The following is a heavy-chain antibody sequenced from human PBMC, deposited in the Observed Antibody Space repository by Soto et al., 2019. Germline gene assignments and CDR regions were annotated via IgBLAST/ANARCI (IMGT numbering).Heavy chain of an antibody. D-gene: IGHD2-2*01. J-gene: IGHJ6*02. CDR3: AKHLGYCSSTSCSALGYYYYGMDV. CDR1: GFTFSSYA. Sequence: GGSLRLSCAASGFTFSSYAMSWVRQAPGKGLEWVSAISGSGGSTYYADSVRGRFTISRDNSKNTLYLQMNSLRAEDTAVYYCAKHLGYCSSTSCSALGYYYYGMDVWGQGTTVTVSS. CDR2: ISGSGGST. V-gene: IGHV3-23*01.